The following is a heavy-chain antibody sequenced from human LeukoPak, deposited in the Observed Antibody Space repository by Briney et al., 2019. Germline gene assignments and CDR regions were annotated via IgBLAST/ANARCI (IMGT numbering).Heavy chain of an antibody. Sequence: GGSLRLSCSASGFTFSRYAMHWVRQAPGKGLEYVSAISSNGGSTYYADSVKGRFTISRDNSKNTLYLQMSSLRAEDTAVYYCVKESGFMVAPNSAFDIWGQGTMVTVSS. J-gene: IGHJ3*02. CDR3: VKESGFMVAPNSAFDI. V-gene: IGHV3-64D*06. CDR2: ISSNGGST. CDR1: GFTFSRYA. D-gene: IGHD4/OR15-4a*01.